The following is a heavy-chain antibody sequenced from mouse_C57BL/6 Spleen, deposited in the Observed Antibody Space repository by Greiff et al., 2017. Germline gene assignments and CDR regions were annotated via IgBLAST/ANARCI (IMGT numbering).Heavy chain of an antibody. CDR2: ISSSSSTI. Sequence: EVKVVASGGGLVKPGGSLKLSCAASGFTFSDYGKHWVRQASEKGLKWVAYISSSSSTIYYADPVKGRFTSSRDNAKNTLFLQMTSLRSADTAMYYCARARPYYAMDYWGQGTSVTVSS. V-gene: IGHV5-17*01. CDR3: ARARPYYAMDY. J-gene: IGHJ4*01. CDR1: GFTFSDYG.